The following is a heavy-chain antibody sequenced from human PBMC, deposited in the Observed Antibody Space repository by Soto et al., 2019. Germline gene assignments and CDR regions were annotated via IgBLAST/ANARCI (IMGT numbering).Heavy chain of an antibody. D-gene: IGHD2-8*01. CDR3: ARQGSNGAYYYYGMDV. Sequence: SLKISCQGSGYRFSSYWIAWVRQMPGKGLEWMGIIYPGDSDTIYSPSFQGQVTFSVDKSTSTAYLQWSGLKASDTAMYYCARQGSNGAYYYYGMDVWGQGTTVTVSS. CDR1: GYRFSSYW. V-gene: IGHV5-51*01. CDR2: IYPGDSDT. J-gene: IGHJ6*02.